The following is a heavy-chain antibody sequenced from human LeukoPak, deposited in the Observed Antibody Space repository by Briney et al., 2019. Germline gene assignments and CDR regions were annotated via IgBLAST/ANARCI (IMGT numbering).Heavy chain of an antibody. CDR3: ARDRVDFWSEPITGYFAY. V-gene: IGHV3-20*04. D-gene: IGHD3-3*01. J-gene: IGHJ4*02. Sequence: PGGSLRLSCAACGFTFDDYGMSWVRQAPGKGLEWVSGINWNRGSAVSAASVKGRYTISRDNAKSSVYLQMDSLRAEDTALYYCARDRVDFWSEPITGYFAYWGQGILVIVSS. CDR1: GFTFDDYG. CDR2: INWNRGSA.